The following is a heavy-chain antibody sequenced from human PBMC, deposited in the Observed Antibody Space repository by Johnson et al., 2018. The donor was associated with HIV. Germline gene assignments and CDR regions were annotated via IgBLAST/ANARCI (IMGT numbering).Heavy chain of an antibody. CDR2: IRYDGSNK. Sequence: QVQLVESGGGVVQPGGSLILSCAASGFTFSSYGMHWVRQAPGKGLEWVAFIRYDGSNKYYADSVKGRFTISRDNSKNTLYLQMNSLRAEDTAVYYCAKGKKSLPDAFDIWGQGTMVTVSS. CDR1: GFTFSSYG. CDR3: AKGKKSLPDAFDI. V-gene: IGHV3-30*02. J-gene: IGHJ3*02.